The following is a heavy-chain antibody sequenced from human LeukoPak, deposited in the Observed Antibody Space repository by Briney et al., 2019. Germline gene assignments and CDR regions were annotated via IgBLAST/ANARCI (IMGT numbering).Heavy chain of an antibody. D-gene: IGHD3-10*01. Sequence: GGSLRLSCAASGFTFNSYAMSWVRQAPGKGLEWVSAISGSGGSTYYADSVKGRFTISRDNSKNTLYLQMNSLRAEDTAVYYCAKAETSYYYGSGSYYPDHWGQGTLVTVSS. CDR1: GFTFNSYA. V-gene: IGHV3-23*01. CDR2: ISGSGGST. J-gene: IGHJ4*02. CDR3: AKAETSYYYGSGSYYPDH.